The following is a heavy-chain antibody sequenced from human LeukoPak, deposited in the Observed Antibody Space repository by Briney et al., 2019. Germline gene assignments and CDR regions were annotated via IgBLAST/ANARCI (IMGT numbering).Heavy chain of an antibody. CDR1: GGSISSGSYY. D-gene: IGHD7-27*01. CDR3: ARVRTNWGSGEYYFDY. CDR2: IYTSGST. V-gene: IGHV4-61*02. Sequence: SQTLSLTCTDSGGSISSGSYYWSWIRQPAGKGLEWIGRIYTSGSTNYNPSLKSRVTISVDTSKNQFSLKLSSVTAADTAVYYCARVRTNWGSGEYYFDYWGQGTLVTVSS. J-gene: IGHJ4*02.